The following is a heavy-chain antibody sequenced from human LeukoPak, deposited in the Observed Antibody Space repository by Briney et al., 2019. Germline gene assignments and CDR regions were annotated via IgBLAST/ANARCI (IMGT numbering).Heavy chain of an antibody. CDR2: SIPIFGTA. CDR3: ANQVDLYNWFDP. V-gene: IGHV1-69*13. CDR1: GSNISSYV. D-gene: IGHD3-3*01. Sequence: ASVMVSCKAAGSNISSYVIGRVRQAPGQWLEWMGGSIPIFGTANYAQKFQGRVTITADESTSTAYMELSSLRSEDTAVYYCANQVDLYNWFDPWGQGTLVTVSS. J-gene: IGHJ5*02.